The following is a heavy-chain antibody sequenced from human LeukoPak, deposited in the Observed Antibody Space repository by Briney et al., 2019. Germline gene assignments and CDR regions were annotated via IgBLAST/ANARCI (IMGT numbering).Heavy chain of an antibody. CDR2: ICHSGST. CDR1: DYSTISGYY. D-gene: IGHD3-16*01. Sequence: SETLSLTCAVSDYSTISGYYWGWIRQPPGKGLEWIGSICHSGSTYYNPSLRSRVTISVDTSKNQFSLNLSSVTAADTAVSYRARVCDYWGQGTLVTVSS. V-gene: IGHV4-38-2*01. CDR3: ARVCDY. J-gene: IGHJ4*02.